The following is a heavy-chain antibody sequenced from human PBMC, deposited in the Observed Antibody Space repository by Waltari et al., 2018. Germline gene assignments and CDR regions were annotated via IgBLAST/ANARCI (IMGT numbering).Heavy chain of an antibody. CDR3: ASQDLHGDFYRTDVFDF. V-gene: IGHV4-59*02. CDR2: MSHSGAL. J-gene: IGHJ6*01. Sequence: QVQLQESGPGLLNPSETLSLTCSVSGGSVSGDYWVWIRQPPGKGLEFIAYMSHSGALIKNPSLKSRVTISLDTSKNQFSLNLDSVTAADTATYFCASQDLHGDFYRTDVFDFWGRGTSVTVSS. CDR1: GGSVSGDY. D-gene: IGHD2-21*02.